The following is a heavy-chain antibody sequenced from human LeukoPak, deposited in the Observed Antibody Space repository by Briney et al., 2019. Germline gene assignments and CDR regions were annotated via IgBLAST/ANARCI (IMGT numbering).Heavy chain of an antibody. CDR1: GGSFSGYY. CDR3: ARERPNYDFWSGYFWFDP. D-gene: IGHD3-3*01. CDR2: INHSGST. V-gene: IGHV4-34*01. Sequence: SETLSLTCAVYGGSFSGYYWSWIRQPPGKGPEWIGEINHSGSTNYNPSLKSRVTISVDTSKNQFSLKLSSVTAADTAVYYCARERPNYDFWSGYFWFDPWGQGTLVTVSS. J-gene: IGHJ5*02.